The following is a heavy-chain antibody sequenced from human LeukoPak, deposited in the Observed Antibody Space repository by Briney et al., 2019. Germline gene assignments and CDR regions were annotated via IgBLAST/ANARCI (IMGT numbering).Heavy chain of an antibody. CDR3: ARGYIVGVPWGDNWFDP. V-gene: IGHV1-69*13. J-gene: IGHJ5*02. CDR2: IIPIFGTA. D-gene: IGHD1-26*01. CDR1: GGTFSSYA. Sequence: ASVKVSCKAPGGTFSSYAISWVRQAPGQGLEWMGGIIPIFGTANYAQKFQGRVTITADESTSTAYMELSSLRSEDTAVYYCARGYIVGVPWGDNWFDPWGQGTLVTVSS.